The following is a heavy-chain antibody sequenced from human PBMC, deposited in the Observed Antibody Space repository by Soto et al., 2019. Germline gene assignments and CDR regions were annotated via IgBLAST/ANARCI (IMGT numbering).Heavy chain of an antibody. CDR1: GGSISSTNW. V-gene: IGHV4-4*02. D-gene: IGHD6-19*01. CDR2: IDHSGST. J-gene: IGHJ4*02. CDR3: VRDSGNGWKDY. Sequence: QVQLQESGPGLVKPSGTLSLTCAVSGGSISSTNWWNWVRQPPGKGLEWIGEIDHSGSTNYNPSLKSRVTISVNKPTNHFSLTLSSVTAADTAVYYCVRDSGNGWKDYWGQGTLVTVSS.